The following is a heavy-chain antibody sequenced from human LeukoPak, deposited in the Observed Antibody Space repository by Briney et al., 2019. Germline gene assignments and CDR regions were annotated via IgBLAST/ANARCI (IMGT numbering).Heavy chain of an antibody. CDR2: ISGSGGST. CDR1: GFTFSSYA. CDR3: AKGWYYDFWSGYQLNWSDP. D-gene: IGHD3-3*01. V-gene: IGHV3-23*01. J-gene: IGHJ5*02. Sequence: GGSLRLSCAASGFTFSSYAMSWVRQAPGKGLEWVSAISGSGGSTYYADSVKGRFTISRDNSKNTLYLQMNSLRAEDTAVYYCAKGWYYDFWSGYQLNWSDPWGQGTLVTVSS.